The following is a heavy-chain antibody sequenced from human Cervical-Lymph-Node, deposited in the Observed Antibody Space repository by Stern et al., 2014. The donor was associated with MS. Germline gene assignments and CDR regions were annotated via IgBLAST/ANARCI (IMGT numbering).Heavy chain of an antibody. CDR3: ARSPRVGSSSFDY. CDR2: IYYSGST. V-gene: IGHV4-31*03. Sequence: QLQLQESGPGLVKPSQTLSLTCTVSGGSISSGGYFWSWIRQHPGKGLEWIGYIYYSGSTYSNPSLKSRVTISVDTSKNQFSLKLSSVTAADTAVYYCARSPRVGSSSFDYWGQGTLVTVSS. D-gene: IGHD6-6*01. CDR1: GGSISSGGYF. J-gene: IGHJ4*02.